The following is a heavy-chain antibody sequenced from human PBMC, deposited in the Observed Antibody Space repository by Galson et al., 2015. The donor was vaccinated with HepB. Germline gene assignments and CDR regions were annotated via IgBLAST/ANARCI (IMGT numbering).Heavy chain of an antibody. CDR1: GGSFSGYY. V-gene: IGHV4-34*01. CDR3: ARAETRTNYYGSGTNFDY. Sequence: ETLSLTCAVYGGSFSGYYWGWIRQPPGKGLKWIGEINHSGSTSYNPSLKSRVTISVDTSKNQFSLKLSSVTAADTAVYYCARAETRTNYYGSGTNFDYWGQGTLVTVSS. J-gene: IGHJ4*02. D-gene: IGHD3-10*01. CDR2: INHSGST.